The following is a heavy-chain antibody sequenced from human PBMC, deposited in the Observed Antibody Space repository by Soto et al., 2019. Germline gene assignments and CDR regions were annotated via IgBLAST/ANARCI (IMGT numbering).Heavy chain of an antibody. CDR3: AHRVDYRGSWNTGYFDY. CDR2: IYWDDDK. Sequence: QITLKESGHTLVKPTQTLTLTCSFAGFSLSTTGVAVGWIRQPPGKALECLVLIYWDDDKRYSPSLKSRLTITMDTSKNQVVLTMTDMDPVDTATYYCAHRVDYRGSWNTGYFDYWGQGTLVTVSS. CDR1: GFSLSTTGVA. D-gene: IGHD2-15*01. J-gene: IGHJ4*02. V-gene: IGHV2-5*02.